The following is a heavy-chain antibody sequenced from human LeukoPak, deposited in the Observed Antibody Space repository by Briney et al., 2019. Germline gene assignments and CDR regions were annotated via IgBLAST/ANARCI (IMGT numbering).Heavy chain of an antibody. J-gene: IGHJ4*02. V-gene: IGHV3-23*01. Sequence: GGSLRLSCAASGFTFSSYDMSWVRQAPGKGLEWVSGISGSGGSTYYADSVKGRFTISSDNSKNTLYLQMNSLRAEDTAVYFCAKQQGYDILTGYADYWGQGTLVTVSS. CDR1: GFTFSSYD. CDR2: ISGSGGST. D-gene: IGHD3-9*01. CDR3: AKQQGYDILTGYADY.